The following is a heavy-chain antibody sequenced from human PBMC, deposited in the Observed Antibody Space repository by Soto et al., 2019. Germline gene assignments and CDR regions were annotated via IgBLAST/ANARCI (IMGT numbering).Heavy chain of an antibody. V-gene: IGHV3-23*01. CDR1: GFTFSNCA. D-gene: IGHD3-3*01. Sequence: EVQLLESGGDLVQPGESLRLSCAASGFTFSNCAMSWVRQAPGKGLEWVSTLSGSGGSTFYADSVKGRFTISRDNSKNTRYLQMNSLRGEDTAVYYCAKSPTRSLSGYYHFDYWGRGALVTVSS. J-gene: IGHJ4*02. CDR2: LSGSGGST. CDR3: AKSPTRSLSGYYHFDY.